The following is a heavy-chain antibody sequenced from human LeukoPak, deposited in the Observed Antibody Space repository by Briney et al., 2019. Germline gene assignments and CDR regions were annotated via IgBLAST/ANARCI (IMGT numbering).Heavy chain of an antibody. CDR3: ARERGGGGSYDY. CDR1: GGTFSSYA. J-gene: IGHJ4*02. Sequence: SVKVSCKASGGTFSSYAISWVRQAPGQGLEWMGGIIPIFGTANYAQKFQGRATITADKSTSTAYMELSSLRSEDTAVYYCARERGGGGSYDYWGQGTLVTVSS. CDR2: IIPIFGTA. D-gene: IGHD1-26*01. V-gene: IGHV1-69*06.